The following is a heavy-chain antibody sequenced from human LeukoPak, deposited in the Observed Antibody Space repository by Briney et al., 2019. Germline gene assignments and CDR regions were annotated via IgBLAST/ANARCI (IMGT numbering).Heavy chain of an antibody. V-gene: IGHV3-74*01. CDR3: ARGRYYFDY. D-gene: IGHD4-17*01. CDR2: FNSDGSTT. Sequence: GGSLRLSCAASGFTFSSYWMHWVRQAPGKGLVWVSRFNSDGSTTSYADSVKGRFTISRDNVKNTLYLQMNSLRAEDTAVHYCARGRYYFDYWGQGTLVTVSS. J-gene: IGHJ4*02. CDR1: GFTFSSYW.